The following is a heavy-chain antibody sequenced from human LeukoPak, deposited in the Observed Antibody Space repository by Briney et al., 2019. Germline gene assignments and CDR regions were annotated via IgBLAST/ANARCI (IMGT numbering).Heavy chain of an antibody. D-gene: IGHD3-3*01. V-gene: IGHV4-31*03. CDR3: ARVGGPNVLRFLRASWFDP. CDR1: GGSISSGGYY. CDR2: IYYSGST. J-gene: IGHJ5*02. Sequence: SETLSLTCTVSGGSISSGGYYWSWIRQHPGKGLEWIGYIYYSGSTYYNPSLKSRVTISVDTSKNQFSLKLSSVTAADTAVYYCARVGGPNVLRFLRASWFDPWGQGTLVTVS.